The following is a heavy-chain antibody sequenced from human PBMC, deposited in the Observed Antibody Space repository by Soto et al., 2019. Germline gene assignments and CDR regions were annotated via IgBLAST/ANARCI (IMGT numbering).Heavy chain of an antibody. CDR3: ARPPGYISDWYYFGL. CDR2: ISPKSGRT. Sequence: QVQLVQSGAEVKKPGASVKVSCEASGYTFIDYYMHWVRQAPGQGFEWMGRISPKSGRTNYAQKFQGRVTMTWDTSLNTAYMELSSLMSEDTAVYYCARPPGYISDWYYFGLWGQGTLVTVSS. V-gene: IGHV1-2*02. J-gene: IGHJ4*02. CDR1: GYTFIDYY. D-gene: IGHD6-19*01.